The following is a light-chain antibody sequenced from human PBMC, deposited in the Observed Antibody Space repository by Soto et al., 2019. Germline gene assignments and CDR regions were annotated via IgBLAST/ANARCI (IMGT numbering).Light chain of an antibody. CDR2: DVS. V-gene: IGLV2-11*01. Sequence: QSALTQPRSVSGSPGQSVTISCTGTNSDIGNYNYVSWYQQHPGKAPKAMIYDVSKRPSGVPDRFSGSKSGNTASLTISGLQAEDEADYYCCSYPGSHTWVFGGGTQLTVL. CDR3: CSYPGSHTWV. J-gene: IGLJ3*02. CDR1: NSDIGNYNY.